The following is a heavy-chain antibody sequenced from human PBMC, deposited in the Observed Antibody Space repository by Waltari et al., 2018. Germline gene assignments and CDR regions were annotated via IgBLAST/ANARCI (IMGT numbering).Heavy chain of an antibody. D-gene: IGHD6-6*01. CDR2: IYYSGST. Sequence: QLQLQESGPGLVKPSETLSLTCTVSGGSISSSSYYWGWIRQPPGKGLEWIGSIYYSGSTYYNPSLKSRVTISVDTSKNQFSLKLSSVTAADTAVYYCARALSDSSFDAFDIWGQGTMVTVSS. V-gene: IGHV4-39*07. J-gene: IGHJ3*02. CDR1: GGSISSSSYY. CDR3: ARALSDSSFDAFDI.